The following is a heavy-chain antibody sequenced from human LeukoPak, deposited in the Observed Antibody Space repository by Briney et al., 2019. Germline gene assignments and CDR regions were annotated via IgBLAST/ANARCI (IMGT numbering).Heavy chain of an antibody. J-gene: IGHJ4*02. CDR1: GGAFSSYA. CDR2: IIPIFGTA. Sequence: SVKVSCKASGGAFSSYAISWVRQAPGQGLEWMGGIIPIFGTANYAQKFQGRVTITTDESTSTAYMELSSLRSEDTAVYYCARNVYSGYDFRFDYWGQGTLVTVSS. CDR3: ARNVYSGYDFRFDY. V-gene: IGHV1-69*05. D-gene: IGHD5-12*01.